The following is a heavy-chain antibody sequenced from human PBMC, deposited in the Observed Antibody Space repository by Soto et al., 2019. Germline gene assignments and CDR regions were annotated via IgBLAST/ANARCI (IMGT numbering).Heavy chain of an antibody. Sequence: QVQLVQSGAEVKKPGASVKVSCKASGYTFTSYGISWVRQAPGQGLEWMGWISAYNGNTNYAQKLQGRVTMTTDTSTSTAYMELRSLRSDDTAVYYCARDGYYYDSSGPVLYYGMDVWGQGTTVTDSS. J-gene: IGHJ6*02. CDR2: ISAYNGNT. D-gene: IGHD3-22*01. CDR3: ARDGYYYDSSGPVLYYGMDV. V-gene: IGHV1-18*01. CDR1: GYTFTSYG.